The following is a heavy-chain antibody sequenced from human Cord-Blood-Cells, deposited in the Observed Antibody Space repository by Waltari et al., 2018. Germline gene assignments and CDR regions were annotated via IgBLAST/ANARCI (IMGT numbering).Heavy chain of an antibody. V-gene: IGHV4-38-2*02. CDR3: ARDQYCSSTSCYYFDY. J-gene: IGHJ4*02. CDR2: IYHSGGT. Sequence: QVQLQESGPGLVKPSETLSLTCAVSGYSISSGYYWGWIRQPPGKGLEWIGSIYHSGGTYYNPSLKSRVTISVDTSKNQFSLKLSSVTAADTAVYYCARDQYCSSTSCYYFDYWGQGTLVTVSS. D-gene: IGHD2-2*01. CDR1: GYSISSGYY.